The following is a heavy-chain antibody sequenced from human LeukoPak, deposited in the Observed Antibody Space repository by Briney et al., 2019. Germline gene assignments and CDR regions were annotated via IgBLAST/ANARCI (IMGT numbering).Heavy chain of an antibody. CDR1: GGSISSYY. D-gene: IGHD3-3*01. V-gene: IGHV4-59*12. J-gene: IGHJ4*02. CDR2: IYNSMST. Sequence: SETLSLTCTVSGGSISSYYWSWIRQPPGKGLEWIAYIYNSMSTNYNPSLKSRVTISVDTSKNQFSLKLSSVTAADTAVYYCARDFVYYDFWSGYYGGYYFDYWGQGTLVTVSS. CDR3: ARDFVYYDFWSGYYGGYYFDY.